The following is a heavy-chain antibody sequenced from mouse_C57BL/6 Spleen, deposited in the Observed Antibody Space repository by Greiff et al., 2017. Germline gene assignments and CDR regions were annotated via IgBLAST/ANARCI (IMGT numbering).Heavy chain of an antibody. CDR2: INPGSGGT. V-gene: IGHV1-54*01. Sequence: QVQLKQSGAELVRPGTSVKVSCKASGYAFTNYLIEWVKQRPGQGLEWIGVINPGSGGTNYNEKFKGKATLTADKSSSTAYLQRSSLTSEDSAVYCCTRSGIYDGYYFADWGQGTLVTVSA. D-gene: IGHD2-3*01. CDR3: TRSGIYDGYYFAD. J-gene: IGHJ3*01. CDR1: GYAFTNYL.